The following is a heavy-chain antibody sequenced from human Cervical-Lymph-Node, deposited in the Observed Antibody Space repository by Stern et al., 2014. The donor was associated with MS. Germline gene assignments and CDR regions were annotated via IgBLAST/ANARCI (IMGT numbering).Heavy chain of an antibody. D-gene: IGHD3-3*01. J-gene: IGHJ4*02. Sequence: EEQLVQSGAEVKKPGESLKISCKGSGYSFTSYWIGWVRQMSGKGLEWMGIIYPGDSDTRYSPSFQGQVTIPAEKAIRTTHLPCSSLKASDTAMYYCARQSTIFGVVIAFDYWGQGTLVTVSS. V-gene: IGHV5-51*01. CDR3: ARQSTIFGVVIAFDY. CDR2: IYPGDSDT. CDR1: GYSFTSYW.